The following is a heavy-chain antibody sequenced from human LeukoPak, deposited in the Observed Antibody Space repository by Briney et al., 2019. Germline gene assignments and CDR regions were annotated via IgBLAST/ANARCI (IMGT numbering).Heavy chain of an antibody. Sequence: ASVTVSCKASGYTFTGYYMHWVRQAPGQGLEWMGWINPNSGGTNYAQKFQGWVTMTRDTSTSTAYMELSRLRSDDTAVYYCASRTGDGAFDIWGQGTMVTVSS. CDR1: GYTFTGYY. V-gene: IGHV1-2*04. J-gene: IGHJ3*02. CDR2: INPNSGGT. D-gene: IGHD7-27*01. CDR3: ASRTGDGAFDI.